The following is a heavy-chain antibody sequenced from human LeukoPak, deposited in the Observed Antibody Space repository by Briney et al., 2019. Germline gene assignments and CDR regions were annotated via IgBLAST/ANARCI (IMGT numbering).Heavy chain of an antibody. CDR1: GGSFSGYY. CDR3: ARQKLRGYMDV. J-gene: IGHJ6*03. D-gene: IGHD5-12*01. Sequence: SETLSLTCAVYGGSFSGYYWSCIRHPPKKGREWIGEINHSGSTNYNPSLKSRLTISVDTSKNQFSLKLSSVTPADTAVYYCARQKLRGYMDVWGKGTTVTVSS. CDR2: INHSGST. V-gene: IGHV4-34*01.